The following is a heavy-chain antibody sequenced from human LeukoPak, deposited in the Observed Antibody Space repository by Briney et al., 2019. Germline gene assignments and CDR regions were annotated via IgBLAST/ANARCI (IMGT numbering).Heavy chain of an antibody. Sequence: SETLSLTCTVSGGSISSYYWSWIRQPPGKGLEWIGYIYYSGSTYYNPSLKSRVTISVDTSKNQFSLKLSSVTAADTAVYYCASSKQQNAMYYFDYWGQGTLVTVSS. CDR2: IYYSGST. V-gene: IGHV4-59*06. J-gene: IGHJ4*02. D-gene: IGHD6-13*01. CDR1: GGSISSYY. CDR3: ASSKQQNAMYYFDY.